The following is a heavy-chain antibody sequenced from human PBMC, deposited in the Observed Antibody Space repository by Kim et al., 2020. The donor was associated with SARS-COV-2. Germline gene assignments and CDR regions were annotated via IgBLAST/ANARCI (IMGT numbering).Heavy chain of an antibody. CDR3: ARRRDGYYPIDS. CDR1: GFTFSSYA. Sequence: GGSLRLSCAASGFTFSSYAMTWVRQTLGPGKRLEWVSTTNGPGSTSYNIDSMTGRFTISRDNSKNTLYLQLHNLRAEDTAIYYCARRRDGYYPIDSWGQGTLVTVSS. J-gene: IGHJ4*02. V-gene: IGHV3-23*01. CDR2: TNGPGSTS. D-gene: IGHD2-21*01.